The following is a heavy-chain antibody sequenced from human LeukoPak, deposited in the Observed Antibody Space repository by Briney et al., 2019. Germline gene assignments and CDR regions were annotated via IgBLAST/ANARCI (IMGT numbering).Heavy chain of an antibody. CDR2: ISGYNGNT. J-gene: IGHJ4*02. D-gene: IGHD3-16*02. Sequence: ASVKVSCKASGYTFSSYAINWVRQAPGQGLEWMGWISGYNGNTNYAQKFQGRVTMTTDTSTNTAYMEVKSLRSHDTAVYYCARLDITFGGGIVNAGSNYWGQGTLVTVSS. CDR1: GYTFSSYA. V-gene: IGHV1-18*01. CDR3: ARLDITFGGGIVNAGSNY.